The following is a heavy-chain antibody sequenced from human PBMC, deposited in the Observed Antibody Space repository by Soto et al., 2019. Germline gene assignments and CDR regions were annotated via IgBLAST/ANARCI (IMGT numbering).Heavy chain of an antibody. CDR2: IFYSGST. J-gene: IGHJ4*02. Sequence: QVQLQESGPGLVNPSGTLSLTCAVSGGSLSSSSWWSWVRQPPGKTLEWLGEIFYSGSTKYNPSLNSRVTISADQSKNDFSLRLSSVTAADTALYYCVHHGGVPYYHDFWGQGMLVTVSS. V-gene: IGHV4-4*02. CDR1: GGSLSSSSW. D-gene: IGHD2-8*01. CDR3: VHHGGVPYYHDF.